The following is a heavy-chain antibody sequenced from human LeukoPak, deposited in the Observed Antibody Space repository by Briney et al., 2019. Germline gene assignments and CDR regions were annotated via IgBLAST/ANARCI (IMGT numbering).Heavy chain of an antibody. CDR1: GFPFSSYG. V-gene: IGHV3-30*02. CDR3: ARIGPGRDGSNSFDQ. D-gene: IGHD5-24*01. Sequence: PGGSLRLSCAASGFPFSSYGMYWVRQAPGKGLEWVAFMRYDGSNKYYADSVKGRFTISRDNSKNTLYLQMNSLRAEDTAMYYCARIGPGRDGSNSFDQWGQGTLVIVSS. CDR2: MRYDGSNK. J-gene: IGHJ4*02.